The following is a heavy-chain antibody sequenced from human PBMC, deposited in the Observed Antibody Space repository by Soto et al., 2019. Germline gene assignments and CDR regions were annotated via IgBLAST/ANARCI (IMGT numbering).Heavy chain of an antibody. D-gene: IGHD2-8*01. CDR2: IIPILGIA. J-gene: IGHJ4*01. V-gene: IGHV1-69*04. CDR1: GGTFSSYT. Sequence: SVEVSCKASGGTFSSYTISWVRQAPGQGLEWMGRIIPILGIANYAQKFQGRVTITADKSTSTAYMELSSLRSEDTAVYYCAREDRQRGMALGYWGQGTVVTGSS. CDR3: AREDRQRGMALGY.